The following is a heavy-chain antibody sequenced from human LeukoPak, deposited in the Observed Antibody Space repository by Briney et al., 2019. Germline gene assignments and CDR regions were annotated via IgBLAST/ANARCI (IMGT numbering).Heavy chain of an antibody. J-gene: IGHJ1*01. D-gene: IGHD3-22*01. CDR3: ARDSNSGYLYFQH. CDR2: IYYSGST. CDR1: GGSISSYY. Sequence: SETLSLTCTVSGGSISSYYWSWIRQPPGKGLEWIGYIYYSGSTNYNPSLKSRVTISVDTSKNQFSLKLSSVTAADTAVYYCARDSNSGYLYFQHWGQGTLVTVSS. V-gene: IGHV4-59*01.